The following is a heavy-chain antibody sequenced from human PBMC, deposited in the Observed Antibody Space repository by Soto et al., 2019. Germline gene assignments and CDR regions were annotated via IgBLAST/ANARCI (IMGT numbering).Heavy chain of an antibody. CDR2: IWYDGSNK. D-gene: IGHD5-12*01. Sequence: QVQLVESGGGVVQPGRSLRLSCAASGFTFSSYGMHWVRQAPGKGLEWVAVIWYDGSNKYYADSVKGRFTISRDNSKNTLYLQMNSLRAEDTAVYYCVRCDKWLRRVSYYYYYGMDVWGQGTTVTVSS. V-gene: IGHV3-33*01. CDR3: VRCDKWLRRVSYYYYYGMDV. CDR1: GFTFSSYG. J-gene: IGHJ6*02.